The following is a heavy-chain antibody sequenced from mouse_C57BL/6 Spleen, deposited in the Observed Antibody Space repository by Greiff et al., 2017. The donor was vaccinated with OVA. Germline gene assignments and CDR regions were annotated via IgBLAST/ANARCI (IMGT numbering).Heavy chain of an antibody. CDR1: GYAFTHYL. D-gene: IGHD4-1*01. CDR2: INPGSGGT. V-gene: IGHV1-54*01. Sequence: VQLQESGAELVRPGTSVKVSCKASGYAFTHYLIEWVKQRPGQGLEWIGVINPGSGGTNYNEKFKGKATLTADKSSSTAYMQLSSLTSEDSAVYFCARTGTDYAMDYWGQGASVTVSS. J-gene: IGHJ4*01. CDR3: ARTGTDYAMDY.